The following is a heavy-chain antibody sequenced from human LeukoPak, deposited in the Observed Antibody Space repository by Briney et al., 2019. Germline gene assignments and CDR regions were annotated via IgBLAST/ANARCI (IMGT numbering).Heavy chain of an antibody. CDR1: RLTFNSNA. CDR3: ASHAHDYDSSGYFDS. CDR2: ISVSGGSE. Sequence: GGSLRLSCAVSRLTFNSNAMYWVRQAPGKGLEWVSGISVSGGSEYYADSVKGRFSVSRDNSKHTVYLQMNSLRAEDTAVYFCASHAHDYDSSGYFDSWGQGALVTVSS. D-gene: IGHD3-22*01. V-gene: IGHV3-23*01. J-gene: IGHJ4*02.